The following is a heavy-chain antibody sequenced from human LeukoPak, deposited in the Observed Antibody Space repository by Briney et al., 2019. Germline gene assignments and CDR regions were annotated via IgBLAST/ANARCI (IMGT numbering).Heavy chain of an antibody. Sequence: GGSLRLSCAASGFTFSSYAMSWVRQAPGKGLEWVSAVSGSGGSTFYADSVKGRFTISRDNSKNTLYLQMNSLRAEDTAVYYCAKDSKGCSPSWYFDYWGQGTLVTVSS. J-gene: IGHJ4*02. D-gene: IGHD2-15*01. CDR3: AKDSKGCSPSWYFDY. CDR2: VSGSGGST. V-gene: IGHV3-23*01. CDR1: GFTFSSYA.